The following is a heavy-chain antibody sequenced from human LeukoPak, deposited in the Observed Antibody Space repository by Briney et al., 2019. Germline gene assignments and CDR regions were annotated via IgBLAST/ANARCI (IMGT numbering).Heavy chain of an antibody. CDR3: ARVGYSSGWYVDY. D-gene: IGHD6-19*01. J-gene: IGHJ4*02. Sequence: SETLSLTCTVSGGSIRSYYGRWIPQPPGKGLEWIGYIYSSGSTNYNPSFKSRVTISIDTSKNQFSLKLSSVTAADTAVYYCARVGYSSGWYVDYWGQGTLVTVSS. V-gene: IGHV4-4*08. CDR1: GGSIRSYY. CDR2: IYSSGST.